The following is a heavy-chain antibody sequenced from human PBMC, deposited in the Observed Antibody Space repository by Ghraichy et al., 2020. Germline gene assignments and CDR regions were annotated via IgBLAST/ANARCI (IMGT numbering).Heavy chain of an antibody. CDR3: ARAPYYYYYMDV. V-gene: IGHV4-39*07. CDR2: IYYSGST. Sequence: SETLSLTCTVSGGSISSSSYYWGWIRQPPGKGLEWIGSIYYSGSTYYNPSLKSRVTISVDTSKNQFSLKLSSVTAADTAVYYCARAPYYYYYMDVWGKGTTVTVSS. CDR1: GGSISSSSYY. J-gene: IGHJ6*03.